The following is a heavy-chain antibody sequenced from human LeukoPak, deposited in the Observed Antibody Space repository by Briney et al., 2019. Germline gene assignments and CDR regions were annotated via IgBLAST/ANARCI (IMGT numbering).Heavy chain of an antibody. V-gene: IGHV3-23*01. J-gene: IGHJ4*02. CDR1: GFTFSSYA. CDR3: AKEIGDGYRGFDF. D-gene: IGHD5-24*01. CDR2: ISGGGGST. Sequence: PGGSLRLSCAASGFTFSSYAMSWVRQAPGKGLEWVTDISGGGGSTFYADSVKGRFTISRDNSKNTLYLQMNSLRAEDTAVYYCAKEIGDGYRGFDFWGQGTLVTVSS.